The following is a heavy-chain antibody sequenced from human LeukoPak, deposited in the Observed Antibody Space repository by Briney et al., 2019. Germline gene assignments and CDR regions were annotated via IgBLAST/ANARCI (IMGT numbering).Heavy chain of an antibody. CDR3: AREVEDAVMVIDY. CDR2: ISSSSSYI. D-gene: IGHD5-18*01. V-gene: IGHV3-21*01. Sequence: VGSLRLSCAASGFTFSTYTMTWVRQAPGKGLQWVSSISSSSSYIYYADSVRGRFTISRDNAKNSLYLQMNSLRAEDTAIYYCAREVEDAVMVIDYWGQGILVTVSS. CDR1: GFTFSTYT. J-gene: IGHJ4*02.